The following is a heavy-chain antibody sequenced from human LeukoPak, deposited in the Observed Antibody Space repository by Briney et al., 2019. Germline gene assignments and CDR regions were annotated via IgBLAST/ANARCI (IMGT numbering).Heavy chain of an antibody. V-gene: IGHV4-61*02. CDR1: GGSISSGSYY. J-gene: IGHJ5*02. CDR2: IYTSGST. Sequence: SETLSLTCTVSGGSISSGSYYWSWIRQPAGKGLEWIGRIYTSGSTNYNPSLKSRVTMSVDRSKNQFSLTLSSVTAADTAVYYCARAVGSSESNWFDPWGQGALVTVSS. CDR3: ARAVGSSESNWFDP. D-gene: IGHD1-26*01.